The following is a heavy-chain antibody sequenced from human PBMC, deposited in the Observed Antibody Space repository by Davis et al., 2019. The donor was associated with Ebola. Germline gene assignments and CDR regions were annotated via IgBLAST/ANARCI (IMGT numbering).Heavy chain of an antibody. CDR3: AKDGVENSDSSLYYYYYGMDV. D-gene: IGHD1-26*01. V-gene: IGHV3-23*01. J-gene: IGHJ6*02. Sequence: GESLKISCAASGFTFSDYYMSWIRQAPGKGLEWVSAIGASGGATYYADSVKGRFTISRDNSKNTLYLQMNSLRAEDTAVYYCAKDGVENSDSSLYYYYYGMDVWGQGTTVTVSS. CDR2: IGASGGAT. CDR1: GFTFSDYY.